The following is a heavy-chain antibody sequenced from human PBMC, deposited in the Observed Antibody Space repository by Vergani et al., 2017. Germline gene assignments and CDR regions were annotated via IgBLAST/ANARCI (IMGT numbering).Heavy chain of an antibody. CDR3: ARDRVLYCRSTTSCHNWFDP. Sequence: QVQLQESGPGLVKPSETLSLTCTVSGAAIKDFYWSWFRQPPGKGLEWIGYVYYTGSTTYNPSLKSRVTISVDTSNNQFSLRMTSLTAADTAIYYCARDRVLYCRSTTSCHNWFDPWGQGSLVTVSS. CDR1: GAAIKDFY. CDR2: VYYTGST. V-gene: IGHV4-59*01. D-gene: IGHD2/OR15-2a*01. J-gene: IGHJ5*02.